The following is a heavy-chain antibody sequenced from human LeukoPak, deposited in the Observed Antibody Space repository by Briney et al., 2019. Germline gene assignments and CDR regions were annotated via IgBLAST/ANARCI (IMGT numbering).Heavy chain of an antibody. Sequence: SETLSLTCAVYGGSFSGYYWSWIRQPPGKGLEWIGEINHSGSTNYNPSLKSRVTISVDTSKNQFSLRLSSVTAADTAVYYCARDSTTIFGAVDHYYFDYWGQGTLVTVSS. CDR1: GGSFSGYY. J-gene: IGHJ4*02. CDR3: ARDSTTIFGAVDHYYFDY. CDR2: INHSGST. V-gene: IGHV4-34*01. D-gene: IGHD3-3*01.